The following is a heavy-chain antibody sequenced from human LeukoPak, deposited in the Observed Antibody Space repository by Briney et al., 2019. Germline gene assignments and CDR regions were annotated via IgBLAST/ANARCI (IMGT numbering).Heavy chain of an antibody. D-gene: IGHD6-19*01. CDR2: MNPNSGNT. J-gene: IGHJ4*02. CDR3: ARGVKAVAVASYYFDY. V-gene: IGHV1-8*01. Sequence: ASVKVSCKASGYTFTSYDINWVRQATGQGLEWMGWMNPNSGNTGYAQKFQGRVTMTRDTSTSTVYMELSSLRSEDTAVYYCARGVKAVAVASYYFDYWGQGTLVTVSS. CDR1: GYTFTSYD.